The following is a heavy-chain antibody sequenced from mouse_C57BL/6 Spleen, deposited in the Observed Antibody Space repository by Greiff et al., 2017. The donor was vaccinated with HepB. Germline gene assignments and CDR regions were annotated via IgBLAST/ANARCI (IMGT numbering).Heavy chain of an antibody. J-gene: IGHJ3*01. CDR1: GYTFTSYN. CDR3: ARSHYYGSSYVWFAY. Sequence: QVQLKESGAGLVRPGASVKMSCKASGYTFTSYNMHWVKQTPRQGLEWIGAIYPGNGDTSYNQKFKGKATLTVDKSSSTAYMQLSSLTSEDSAVYFCARSHYYGSSYVWFAYWGQGTLVTVSA. D-gene: IGHD1-1*01. V-gene: IGHV1-12*01. CDR2: IYPGNGDT.